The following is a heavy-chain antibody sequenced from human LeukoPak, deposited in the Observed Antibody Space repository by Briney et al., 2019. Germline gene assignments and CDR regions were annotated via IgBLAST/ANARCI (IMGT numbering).Heavy chain of an antibody. V-gene: IGHV3-30*03. Sequence: GGSLRLSCAASGVTFSSYGMHWVRQAPGKGLEWVALISSDGNDKLYGDSVKGRFAISRDDSKSTLYLQMNSLRAEDTAVYYCTTKVIRGNSGDDYDDWGQGTLVTVSS. CDR1: GVTFSSYG. CDR2: ISSDGNDK. CDR3: TTKVIRGNSGDDYDD. J-gene: IGHJ4*02. D-gene: IGHD5-12*01.